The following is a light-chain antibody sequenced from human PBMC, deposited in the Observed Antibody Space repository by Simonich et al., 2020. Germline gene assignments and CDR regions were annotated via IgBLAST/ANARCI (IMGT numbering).Light chain of an antibody. J-gene: IGLJ3*02. V-gene: IGLV2-14*01. CDR1: SSDVGGYNY. CDR3: SSYTSSSFWV. Sequence: QSALTQPASVSGSPGQSITISCTGTSSDVGGYNYVSWYQQHQGKAPKLMIYDVSKRPSGVSNRFSGSKSGNTASLTISGLQAEDEADYYCSSYTSSSFWVFGGGTKLTVL. CDR2: DVS.